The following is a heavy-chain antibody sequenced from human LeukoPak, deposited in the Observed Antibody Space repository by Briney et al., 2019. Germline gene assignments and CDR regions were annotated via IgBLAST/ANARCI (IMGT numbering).Heavy chain of an antibody. CDR3: ARLYCSGGSCYPLR. Sequence: SETLSLTCTVSGGSISSYYWSWIRQPPRKGLEWIGYIYYSGSTNYNPSLKSRVTISVDTSNNQFSLKLSSVTAADTAVYYCARLYCSGGSCYPLRWGQGTLVTVSS. CDR1: GGSISSYY. CDR2: IYYSGST. V-gene: IGHV4-59*01. J-gene: IGHJ4*02. D-gene: IGHD2-15*01.